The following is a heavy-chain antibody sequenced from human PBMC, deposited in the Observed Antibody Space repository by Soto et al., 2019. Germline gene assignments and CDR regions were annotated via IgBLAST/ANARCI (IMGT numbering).Heavy chain of an antibody. J-gene: IGHJ6*02. Sequence: SETLSLTCTVSGGSISSGGYYWSWIRQHPGKGLEWIGYIYYSGSTYYNPSLKSRVTISVDTSKNQFSLKLSSVTAADTAVYYCARAPYYYGSGSYRRTYYYYGMDVWGQGTTVTVSS. CDR1: GGSISSGGYY. CDR3: ARAPYYYGSGSYRRTYYYYGMDV. D-gene: IGHD3-10*01. V-gene: IGHV4-31*03. CDR2: IYYSGST.